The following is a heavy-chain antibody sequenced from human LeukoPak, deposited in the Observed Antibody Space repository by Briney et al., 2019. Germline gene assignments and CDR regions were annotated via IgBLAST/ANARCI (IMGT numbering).Heavy chain of an antibody. CDR2: INHSGST. CDR1: GGSFSGYY. Sequence: SETLSLTCAVYGGSFSGYYWSWIPQPPGKGLEWIGEINHSGSTNYNPSLKSRVTISVDTSKNQFSLKLSSVTAADTAVYYCAGARISNEFDYWGQGTLVTVSS. CDR3: AGARISNEFDY. V-gene: IGHV4-34*01. D-gene: IGHD2-15*01. J-gene: IGHJ4*02.